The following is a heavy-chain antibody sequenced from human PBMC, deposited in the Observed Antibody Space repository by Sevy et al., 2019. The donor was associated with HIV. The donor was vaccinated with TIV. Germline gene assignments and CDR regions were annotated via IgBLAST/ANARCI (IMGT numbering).Heavy chain of an antibody. CDR2: IDDGGSNT. V-gene: IGHV3-23*01. Sequence: GGSLRLSCAASGFTFSSYAMSWVRQAPGQGLDWVSGIDDGGSNTHYGDSVKGRFTISRDNSKNTLYLQMNSLRAEDTAVYYCAKDRRGNYVAYFDNWGQGTLVTVSS. CDR3: AKDRRGNYVAYFDN. J-gene: IGHJ4*02. D-gene: IGHD4-4*01. CDR1: GFTFSSYA.